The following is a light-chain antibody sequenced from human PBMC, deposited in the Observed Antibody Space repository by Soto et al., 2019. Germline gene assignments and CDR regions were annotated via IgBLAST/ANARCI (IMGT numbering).Light chain of an antibody. CDR2: DDS. CDR3: QVWDSSRDHPGWV. CDR1: NIGTES. J-gene: IGLJ3*02. Sequence: SYVLSKPPSVSVPPGQTARIPCGGDNIGTESVHWYFQKPGQAPVLVVYDDSDRPSGIPERFSGSNSGNMATLTITRVEAGDEADYFCQVWDSSRDHPGWVFGGGTKVTVL. V-gene: IGLV3-21*02.